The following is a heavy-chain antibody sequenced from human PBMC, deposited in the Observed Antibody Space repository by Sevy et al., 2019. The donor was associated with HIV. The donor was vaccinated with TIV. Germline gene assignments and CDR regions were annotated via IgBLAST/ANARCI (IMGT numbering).Heavy chain of an antibody. Sequence: ASVKVSCKASGYTFTSYGISWVRQAPGQGLEWMGWISAYNGNTNYAQKLQGRVTMTTDTSTSTAYMELRSLRSDDTAVYYCARDNRAYSYGYKGYWGQGTLVTVSS. CDR3: ARDNRAYSYGYKGY. V-gene: IGHV1-18*04. J-gene: IGHJ4*02. CDR1: GYTFTSYG. CDR2: ISAYNGNT. D-gene: IGHD5-18*01.